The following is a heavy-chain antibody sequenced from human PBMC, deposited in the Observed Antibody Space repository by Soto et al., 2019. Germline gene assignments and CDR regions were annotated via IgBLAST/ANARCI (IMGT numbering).Heavy chain of an antibody. CDR2: IIPIFGTA. J-gene: IGHJ4*02. CDR1: GGTFSSYA. V-gene: IGHV1-69*01. CDR3: ARDGEMATIPYYFDY. Sequence: QVQLVQSGAEVKKPGSSVKVSCKASGGTFSSYAISWGRQAPGQGLEWMGGIIPIFGTANYAQKFQGRVTITADESTSTAYMEMSSLRAEDTAVYYCARDGEMATIPYYFDYWGQGTLVTVSS. D-gene: IGHD5-12*01.